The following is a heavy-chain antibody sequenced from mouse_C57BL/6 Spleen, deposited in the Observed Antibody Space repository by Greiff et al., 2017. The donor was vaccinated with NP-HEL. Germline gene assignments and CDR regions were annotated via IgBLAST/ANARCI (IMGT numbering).Heavy chain of an antibody. D-gene: IGHD2-4*01. CDR2: IWSGGST. CDR1: GFSLTSYG. Sequence: QVQLQQSGPGLVQPSQCLSITCTVSGFSLTSYGVHWVRQSPGKGLEWLGVIWSGGSTVYNAAFISRLSISKDNSKSQVFFKMNSLQADDTAIYYCARKPYDYDERSYAMDYWGQGTSVTVSS. J-gene: IGHJ4*01. V-gene: IGHV2-2*01. CDR3: ARKPYDYDERSYAMDY.